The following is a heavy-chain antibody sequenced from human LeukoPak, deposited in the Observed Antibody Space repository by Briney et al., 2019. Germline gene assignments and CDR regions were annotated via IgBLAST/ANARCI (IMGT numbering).Heavy chain of an antibody. CDR1: VGSLSSYY. CDR2: TYTIGRT. Sequence: SETLSLICTVSVGSLSSYYWRWLRQPPGKGLECIRYTYTIGRTNSNPSLKSRVTISVDTSKHQFSLKLSSVTAADTAVYYCARDRILTHWGQGTLVTVSS. D-gene: IGHD2-15*01. J-gene: IGHJ4*02. CDR3: ARDRILTH. V-gene: IGHV4-4*09.